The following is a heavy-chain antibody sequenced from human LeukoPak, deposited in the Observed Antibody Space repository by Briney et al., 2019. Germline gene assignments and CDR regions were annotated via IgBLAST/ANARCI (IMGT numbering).Heavy chain of an antibody. CDR3: ARVVVVAATPDY. Sequence: ASVKVSCKASGGTFSTYSISWVRRAPGQGLEWMGWISAYNGNTNYAQKLQGRVTMTTDTSTSTAYMELRSLRSDDTAVYYCARVVVVAATPDYWGQGTLVTVSS. J-gene: IGHJ4*02. V-gene: IGHV1-18*01. CDR2: ISAYNGNT. D-gene: IGHD2-15*01. CDR1: GGTFSTYS.